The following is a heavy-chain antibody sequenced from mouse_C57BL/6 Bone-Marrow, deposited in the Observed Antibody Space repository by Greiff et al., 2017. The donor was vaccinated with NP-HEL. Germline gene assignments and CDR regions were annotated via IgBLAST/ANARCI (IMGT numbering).Heavy chain of an antibody. CDR1: GYTFTSYW. CDR2: IYPGSGST. D-gene: IGHD1-3*01. J-gene: IGHJ3*01. CDR3: ARAQSFFAY. V-gene: IGHV1-55*01. Sequence: QVHVKQSGAELVKPGASVKMSCKASGYTFTSYWITWVKQRPGQGLEWIGDIYPGSGSTNYNEKFKSKATLTVDTSSSTAYMQLSSLTSEDSAVYYCARAQSFFAYWGQGTLVTVSA.